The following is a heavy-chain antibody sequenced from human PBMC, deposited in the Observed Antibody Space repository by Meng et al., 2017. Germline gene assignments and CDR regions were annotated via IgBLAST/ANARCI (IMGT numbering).Heavy chain of an antibody. Sequence: SGPTLMKPTHTRTPIYTFCGFSLSTSGMCVSWGRQPPGKDLEWLALIDWDDDKYYSTSLKTRLTIYKDTPKTQAIITTTNMGPVDTATYYFARTSVDPGYYYCSGKDVWGQGTMVTVSS. CDR3: ARTSVDPGYYYCSGKDV. V-gene: IGHV2-70*20. CDR1: GFSLSTSGMC. CDR2: IDWDDDK. J-gene: IGHJ6*02. D-gene: IGHD5-12*01.